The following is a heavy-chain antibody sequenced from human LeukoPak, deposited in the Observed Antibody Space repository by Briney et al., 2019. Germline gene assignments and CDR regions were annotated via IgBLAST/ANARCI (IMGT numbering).Heavy chain of an antibody. Sequence: GRSLRLSCAASGFTFSSYAMHWVRQAPGKGLEWVAVISYDGSNKYYADSVKGRFTISRDNSKNTLYLQMNSLRAEDTAVYYCARGYCSSTSCRRYYYYYGMDVWGQGTLVTVSS. CDR3: ARGYCSSTSCRRYYYYYGMDV. D-gene: IGHD2-2*01. CDR2: ISYDGSNK. CDR1: GFTFSSYA. J-gene: IGHJ6*02. V-gene: IGHV3-30-3*01.